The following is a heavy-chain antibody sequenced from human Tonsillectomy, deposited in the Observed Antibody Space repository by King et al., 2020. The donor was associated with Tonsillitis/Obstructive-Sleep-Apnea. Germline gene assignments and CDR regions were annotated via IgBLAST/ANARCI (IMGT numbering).Heavy chain of an antibody. V-gene: IGHV3-30*01. CDR3: ARDQEGWFDP. Sequence: VQLVESGGGVVQPGRSLRLSCAASGFTFSTYAMHWVRQAPGKGLEWVAVISYDGSNKYYADSVKGRFTISRVNSKNTLYLQMNSLRPEDTAVCYCARDQEGWFDPWGQGTLVTVSS. CDR1: GFTFSTYA. CDR2: ISYDGSNK. J-gene: IGHJ5*02.